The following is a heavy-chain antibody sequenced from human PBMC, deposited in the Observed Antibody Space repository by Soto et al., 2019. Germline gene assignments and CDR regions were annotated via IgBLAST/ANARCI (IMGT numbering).Heavy chain of an antibody. CDR2: IWYDGSNK. J-gene: IGHJ6*02. D-gene: IGHD2-2*02. CDR1: GFTFSSYG. V-gene: IGHV3-33*01. CDR3: ARELGYCSSTSCYKGYYGMDV. Sequence: QLQLVESGGGVVQPGRSLRLSCAASGFTFSSYGMHWVRQAPGKGLEWVAVIWYDGSNKYNADSVKGRFIISRDNSKNTLYLQMNSLRAEDTAVYYCARELGYCSSTSCYKGYYGMDVWGPGTTVTVS.